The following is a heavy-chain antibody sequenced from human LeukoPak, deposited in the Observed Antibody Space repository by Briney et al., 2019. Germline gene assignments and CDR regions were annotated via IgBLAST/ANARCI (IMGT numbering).Heavy chain of an antibody. CDR1: GGSFSGYY. D-gene: IGHD6-13*01. CDR3: ARARITAHAGWLDL. Sequence: PSETLSLTCAVYGGSFSGYYWRCIRQPPGKGLEWIGEINHSGSTNYNPSLKSRVTISVDTSKNQFSLKLSSVTAAATAVYYCARARITAHAGWLDLWGRGTLVTVSS. J-gene: IGHJ5*01. V-gene: IGHV4-34*01. CDR2: INHSGST.